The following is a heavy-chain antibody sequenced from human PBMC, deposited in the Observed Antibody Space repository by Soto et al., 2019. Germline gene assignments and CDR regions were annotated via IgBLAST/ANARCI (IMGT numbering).Heavy chain of an antibody. D-gene: IGHD3-3*01. Sequence: ASVKVSCKASGYTFTSYAMHWVLQAPGQRLEWMGWINAGNGNTKYSQKFQGRVTITRDTSASTAYMELSSLRSEDTAVYYCARAQGCSSTSCYGSVYYDFWSGYGEYFQHWGQGTLVTVSS. J-gene: IGHJ1*01. CDR3: ARAQGCSSTSCYGSVYYDFWSGYGEYFQH. CDR1: GYTFTSYA. CDR2: INAGNGNT. V-gene: IGHV1-3*01.